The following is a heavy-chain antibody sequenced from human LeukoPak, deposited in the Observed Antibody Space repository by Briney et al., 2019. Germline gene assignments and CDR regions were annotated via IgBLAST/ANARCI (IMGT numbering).Heavy chain of an antibody. CDR3: ATPLDYYDRSDSHQGGD. CDR1: GFTFSRHW. CDR2: IKDDGSEK. V-gene: IGHV3-7*03. J-gene: IGHJ4*02. Sequence: GSLILSCAASGFTFSRHWMTWVRQAPGKGLEWVANIKDDGSEKNYVDSVKGRFTISRDNAKNSLYLQMNSLRAEDTAVYYCATPLDYYDRSDSHQGGDWGQGTLVTVSS. D-gene: IGHD3-22*01.